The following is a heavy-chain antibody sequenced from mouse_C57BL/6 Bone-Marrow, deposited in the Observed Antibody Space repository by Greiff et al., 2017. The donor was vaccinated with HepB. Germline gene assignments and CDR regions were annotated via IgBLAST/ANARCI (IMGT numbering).Heavy chain of an antibody. V-gene: IGHV3-6*01. CDR1: GYSITSGYY. CDR3: ARDDSSGYGFAY. D-gene: IGHD3-2*02. CDR2: ISYDGSN. J-gene: IGHJ3*01. Sequence: EVHLVESGPGLVKPSQSLSLTCSVTGYSITSGYYWNWIRQFPGNKLEWMGYISYDGSNNYNPSLKNRISITRDTSKNQFFLKLNSVTTEDTATYYCARDDSSGYGFAYWGQGTLVTVSA.